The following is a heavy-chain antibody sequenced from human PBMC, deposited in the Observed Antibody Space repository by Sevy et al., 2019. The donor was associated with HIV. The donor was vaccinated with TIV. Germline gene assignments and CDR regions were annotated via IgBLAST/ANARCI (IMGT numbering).Heavy chain of an antibody. J-gene: IGHJ4*02. CDR1: GYTFTSYG. Sequence: ASVKVSCKASGYTFTSYGISWVRQAPGQGLEWMGWISAYNGNTNYAQKLQGRVTMTTDTSTSTAYMELRSLRSDDTAVYYCARAPPIVVVPYFDYWGQGTLVTVSS. CDR2: ISAYNGNT. CDR3: ARAPPIVVVPYFDY. V-gene: IGHV1-18*01. D-gene: IGHD2-21*01.